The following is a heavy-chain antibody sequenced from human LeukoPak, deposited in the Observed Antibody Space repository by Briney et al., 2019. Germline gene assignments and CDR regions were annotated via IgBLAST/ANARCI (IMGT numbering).Heavy chain of an antibody. CDR3: ARGTKSSSQQFHYYYMDV. V-gene: IGHV1-69*13. Sequence: SVKVSCKASGGTFSSYAISWVRQAPGQGLEWMGGIIPIFGTANYAQKFQGRVTITADESTSTAYMELSSLRSEDTAVHYCARGTKSSSQQFHYYYMDVWGKGTTVTVSS. CDR1: GGTFSSYA. J-gene: IGHJ6*03. CDR2: IIPIFGTA. D-gene: IGHD6-6*01.